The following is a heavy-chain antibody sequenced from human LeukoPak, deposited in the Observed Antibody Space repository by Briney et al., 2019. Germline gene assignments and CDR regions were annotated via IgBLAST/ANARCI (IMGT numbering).Heavy chain of an antibody. CDR1: GGSINSYY. CDR3: ARTLRDAYLNAFGY. D-gene: IGHD3-16*01. J-gene: IGHJ4*02. CDR2: VSSSGST. Sequence: SETLSLTCTVSGGSINSYYWNWLRQPPGKTLEWIGYVSSSGSTNYSPFFKSRLTISLDTSKNQFSLNLRSVTAADTAVYYCARTLRDAYLNAFGYWGQGTLVAVSS. V-gene: IGHV4-59*01.